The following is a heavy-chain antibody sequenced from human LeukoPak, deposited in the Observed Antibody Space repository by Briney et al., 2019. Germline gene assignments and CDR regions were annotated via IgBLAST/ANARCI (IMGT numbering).Heavy chain of an antibody. CDR3: GYCSGGSCFDY. CDR1: GFTFSNYW. V-gene: IGHV3-7*03. J-gene: IGHJ4*02. Sequence: GGSLRLSCAASGFTFSNYWMSWVRQAPGKGLEWVANMNQDGSEKYYVDSVKGRFTISRDNAKTALYLQMNGLRAEDTAVYYCGYCSGGSCFDYWGQGTLVTVSS. D-gene: IGHD2-15*01. CDR2: MNQDGSEK.